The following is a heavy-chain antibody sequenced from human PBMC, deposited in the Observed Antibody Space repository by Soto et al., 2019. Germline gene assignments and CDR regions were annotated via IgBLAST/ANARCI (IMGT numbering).Heavy chain of an antibody. J-gene: IGHJ4*02. CDR1: GGSISKYY. D-gene: IGHD6-6*01. CDR2: IYYSGST. V-gene: IGHV4-59*08. Sequence: SETLSLTCTVSGGSISKYYWSWIRQPPGKGLEWIGYIYYSGSTSYNPSPKSRVTISVDTSKNQFSLKLSSVIAADTAVYYCARMALGQLTFFDYWGQGALVTVS. CDR3: ARMALGQLTFFDY.